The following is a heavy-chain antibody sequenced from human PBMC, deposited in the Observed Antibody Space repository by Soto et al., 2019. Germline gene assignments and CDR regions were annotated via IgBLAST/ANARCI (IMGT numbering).Heavy chain of an antibody. CDR1: GFTFSSYS. Sequence: EVQLMESGGGLVQPGGSLRLSCAASGFTFSSYSMNWVRQAPGKGLEWVSYISSSSSTIYYADSVKGRFTISRDNAKNSLYLQMNSLRDEDTAVYYCARTLGHSSGWYELNWFDPWGQGTLVTVSS. CDR2: ISSSSSTI. D-gene: IGHD6-19*01. CDR3: ARTLGHSSGWYELNWFDP. V-gene: IGHV3-48*02. J-gene: IGHJ5*02.